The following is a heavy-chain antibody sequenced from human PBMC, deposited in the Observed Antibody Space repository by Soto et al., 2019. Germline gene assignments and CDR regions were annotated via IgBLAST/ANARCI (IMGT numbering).Heavy chain of an antibody. J-gene: IGHJ4*02. V-gene: IGHV1-18*04. CDR2: SSAYNGNT. CDR1: GYTFTSYG. CDR3: ATLYRSSWHYFDF. D-gene: IGHD6-13*01. Sequence: ASVKVSCQASGYTFTSYGISWVRQAPGQGLEWMGWSSAYNGNTNYAQKLQGRVTMTTDTSTSTAYMELRSLRSDDTAVYYCATLYRSSWHYFDFWGQGIQVTVSS.